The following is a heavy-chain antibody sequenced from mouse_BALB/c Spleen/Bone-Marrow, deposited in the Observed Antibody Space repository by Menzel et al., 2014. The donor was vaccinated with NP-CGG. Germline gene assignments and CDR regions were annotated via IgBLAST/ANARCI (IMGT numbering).Heavy chain of an antibody. CDR3: ARALGDGYYYAMDY. J-gene: IGHJ4*01. Sequence: QVQLKESGAELVKPGAPVKLSCKASGYTFTSYWMNWVKQRPGRGLEWIGRIDPSDSETHYNQKFKDKTTLTVDKSSSTAYNQLSSLTSEDSAVYYCARALGDGYYYAMDYWGQGTSVTVSS. D-gene: IGHD2-3*01. CDR1: GYTFTSYW. CDR2: IDPSDSET. V-gene: IGHV1-69*02.